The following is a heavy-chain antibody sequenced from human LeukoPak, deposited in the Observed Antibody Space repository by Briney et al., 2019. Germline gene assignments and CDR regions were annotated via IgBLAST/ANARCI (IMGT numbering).Heavy chain of an antibody. V-gene: IGHV4-59*01. CDR1: GGSISNDS. CDR3: ARVGRGDYTWGSYSFDY. D-gene: IGHD3-16*01. J-gene: IGHJ4*02. Sequence: SETLSLTCTVSGGSISNDSWTWIRQPPGKGLEWIGYISYSGSTNSNRSLRSRLTISVETSRNQFSLKLGSVTAADTAVYYCARVGRGDYTWGSYSFDYWGQGTLVSVSS. CDR2: ISYSGST.